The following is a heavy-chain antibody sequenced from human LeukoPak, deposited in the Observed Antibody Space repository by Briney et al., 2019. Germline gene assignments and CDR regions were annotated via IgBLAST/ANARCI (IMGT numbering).Heavy chain of an antibody. J-gene: IGHJ4*02. Sequence: GGSLRLSCAASGLTFSSYAMSWVRQAPGKGLEWVSAISGSGGSTYYADSVKGRFTISRDNSKNTLYLQMNSLRAEDTAVYYCAKDQKSGWGENYFDYWGQGTLVTVSS. D-gene: IGHD6-19*01. CDR3: AKDQKSGWGENYFDY. V-gene: IGHV3-23*01. CDR2: ISGSGGST. CDR1: GLTFSSYA.